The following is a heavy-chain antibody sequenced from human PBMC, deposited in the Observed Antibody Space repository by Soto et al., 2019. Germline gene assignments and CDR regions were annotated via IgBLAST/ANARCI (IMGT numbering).Heavy chain of an antibody. V-gene: IGHV1-3*01. CDR1: GYTFTSYA. CDR3: ARGGIFDSSGYYYFSAFDI. J-gene: IGHJ3*02. Sequence: VASVKVSCKASGYTFTSYAMHCVRQAPGQRLDWMGWINAGNGNTKYSQKFQGRVTITRDTSASTAYMELSSLRSEDTAVYYCARGGIFDSSGYYYFSAFDIWGQGTMVTVSS. CDR2: INAGNGNT. D-gene: IGHD3-22*01.